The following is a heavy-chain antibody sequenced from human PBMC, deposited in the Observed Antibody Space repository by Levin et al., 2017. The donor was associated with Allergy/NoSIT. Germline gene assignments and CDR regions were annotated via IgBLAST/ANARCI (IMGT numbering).Heavy chain of an antibody. CDR1: GGSISSAGSS. Sequence: PSETLSLTCAVSGGSISSAGSSWSWIRQPPGKGLEWIGFIYPSGSTYYTPSLRSRVTISADKSKNQFSLKVNSVTAADTAVYYCARDRRAEGIDVWGRGTTVIVSS. J-gene: IGHJ6*02. CDR3: ARDRRAEGIDV. CDR2: IYPSGST. D-gene: IGHD6-19*01. V-gene: IGHV4-30-2*01.